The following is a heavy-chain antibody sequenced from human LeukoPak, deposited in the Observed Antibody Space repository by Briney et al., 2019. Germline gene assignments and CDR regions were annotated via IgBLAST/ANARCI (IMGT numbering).Heavy chain of an antibody. J-gene: IGHJ4*02. CDR1: GFTFSSYG. Sequence: GGSLRLSCAASGFTFSSYGMHWVSQAPGKGLEWVAFIRYDGSNKYYADSVKGRFTISRDNSRNALYLQLSRLRVDDTAFYYCPKPLLTPGNWGPGTLVTVSS. CDR2: IRYDGSNK. V-gene: IGHV3-30*02. CDR3: PKPLLTPGN. D-gene: IGHD4-23*01.